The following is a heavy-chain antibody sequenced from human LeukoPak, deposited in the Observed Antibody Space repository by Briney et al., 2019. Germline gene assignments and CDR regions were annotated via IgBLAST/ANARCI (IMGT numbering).Heavy chain of an antibody. CDR3: AKPPDTLIAHFQH. CDR1: GFTFSSSA. D-gene: IGHD3-9*01. Sequence: GGSLRLSCAASGFTFSSSAMSWVRQAPGKGLEWVSAISGSGGSTYYADSVKGRFTISRDNSMNTLYVQMNSLRAEDTAVYFCAKPPDTLIAHFQHWGQGTLVIVSS. J-gene: IGHJ1*01. CDR2: ISGSGGST. V-gene: IGHV3-23*01.